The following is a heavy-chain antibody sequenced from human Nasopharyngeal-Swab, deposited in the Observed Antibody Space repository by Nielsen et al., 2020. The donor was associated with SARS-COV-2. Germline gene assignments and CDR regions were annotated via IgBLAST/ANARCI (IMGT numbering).Heavy chain of an antibody. CDR1: GGTFSSYG. CDR2: ISVYNADT. Sequence: ASVKVSCKASGGTFSSYGINWVRQAPGQGLEWMGWISVYNADTNYAQKLQGRVSMTTDTSTSTAYMELRSLRSDDTAAYYCARDIEEWLVVPSLSFDYWGQGTLVTVSS. D-gene: IGHD3-3*01. CDR3: ARDIEEWLVVPSLSFDY. J-gene: IGHJ4*02. V-gene: IGHV1-18*01.